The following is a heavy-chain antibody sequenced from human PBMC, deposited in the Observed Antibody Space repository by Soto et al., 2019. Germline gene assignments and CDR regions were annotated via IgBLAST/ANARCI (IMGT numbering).Heavy chain of an antibody. D-gene: IGHD2-15*01. Sequence: GGSLRLSCAASGFTFSSYAMSWVRQAPGKGLEWVSAISGSGGSTYYADSVKGRFTISRDNSKNTLYLQMNSLRAEETAVYYCAKVKRQLCSGGSCPLDYWGQGTLVTVSS. J-gene: IGHJ4*02. CDR3: AKVKRQLCSGGSCPLDY. CDR2: ISGSGGST. V-gene: IGHV3-23*01. CDR1: GFTFSSYA.